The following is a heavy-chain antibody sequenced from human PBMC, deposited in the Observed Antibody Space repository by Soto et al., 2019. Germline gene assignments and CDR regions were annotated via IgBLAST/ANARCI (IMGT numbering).Heavy chain of an antibody. CDR1: GYTFTNSY. CDR2: INPSGDST. D-gene: IGHD3-10*01. CDR3: APTLGSSNYGAFHI. V-gene: IGHV1-46*03. Sequence: ASVKVSCKASGYTFTNSYIHWVRQTPGQGLQWMGMINPSGDSTTYAQRFQGRVTLTRDTSTTTVYMELSSLRSEDTAIYYCAPTLGSSNYGAFHIWGQGTMVTVSS. J-gene: IGHJ3*02.